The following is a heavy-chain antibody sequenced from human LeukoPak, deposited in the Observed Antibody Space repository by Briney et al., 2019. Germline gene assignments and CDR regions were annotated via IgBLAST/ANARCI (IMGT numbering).Heavy chain of an antibody. J-gene: IGHJ4*02. Sequence: SETLSLTCSVSGGSFDSKYWSWIRQPPGKGLEWIGEINHSGSTNYNPPLKSRVTISVDTSKNQFSLKLSSVTAADTAVYYCARGGIAAAGDYWGQGTLVTVSS. CDR3: ARGGIAAAGDY. D-gene: IGHD6-13*01. CDR2: INHSGST. CDR1: GGSFDSKY. V-gene: IGHV4-34*01.